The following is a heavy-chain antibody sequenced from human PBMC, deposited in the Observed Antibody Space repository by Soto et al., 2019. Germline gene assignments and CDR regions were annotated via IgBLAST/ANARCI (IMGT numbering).Heavy chain of an antibody. CDR3: AKALAGFWSGVDY. Sequence: QVQLVESGGGAVQPGRSLRLSCAASGFTFSNYGMHWVRQAPGKGLEWVAVISDDGRNKYYVDSVKGRFTISRDNSKNTLYPQMNGLRGGDTAVFYCAKALAGFWSGVDYWGQGTLVTVSS. J-gene: IGHJ4*02. D-gene: IGHD3-3*01. V-gene: IGHV3-30*18. CDR1: GFTFSNYG. CDR2: ISDDGRNK.